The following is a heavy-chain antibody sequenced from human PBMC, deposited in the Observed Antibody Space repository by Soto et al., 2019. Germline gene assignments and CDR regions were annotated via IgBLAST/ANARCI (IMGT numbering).Heavy chain of an antibody. CDR1: GFTFNDHY. V-gene: IGHV3-11*06. CDR3: VRYMSQGSNRPDY. J-gene: IGHJ4*01. D-gene: IGHD6-13*01. CDR2: ISNTNAYT. Sequence: PGGSLRLSCEASGFTFNDHYMSWIRQAPGKGLEWISYISNTNAYTIYADSVRGRFTISRDNAKNSLYLQMTSLRVEDTAVYYCVRYMSQGSNRPDYWGHGTLVTVSS.